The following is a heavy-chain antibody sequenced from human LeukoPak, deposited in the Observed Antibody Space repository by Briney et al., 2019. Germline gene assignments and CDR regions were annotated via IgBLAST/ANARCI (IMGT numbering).Heavy chain of an antibody. Sequence: GESLRLSCVGSGFTFSSYWTTWVRQAPGKGLEWVANINQDGSEENYVDSVRGRFTISRDNARNSLFPQMNSLRAEDTAVYYCARGQTPCPRTCLDYWGQGTLVTVSS. D-gene: IGHD1-14*01. CDR1: GFTFSSYW. V-gene: IGHV3-7*04. CDR3: ARGQTPCPRTCLDY. CDR2: INQDGSEE. J-gene: IGHJ4*02.